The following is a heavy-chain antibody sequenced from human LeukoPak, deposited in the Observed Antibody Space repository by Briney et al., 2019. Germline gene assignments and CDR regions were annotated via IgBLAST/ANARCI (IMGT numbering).Heavy chain of an antibody. J-gene: IGHJ3*02. CDR1: GYALTELS. CDR2: FDPEDGET. V-gene: IGHV1-24*01. CDR3: ARGANWYSFFDI. D-gene: IGHD1-7*01. Sequence: GASVKVSCKVSGYALTELSIHWVRQAPGKGLEWMGGFDPEDGETIYAQKFQGRVTMTEDTSTDTAYMELSSLRSEDTAVYYCARGANWYSFFDIWGQGTMVTVSS.